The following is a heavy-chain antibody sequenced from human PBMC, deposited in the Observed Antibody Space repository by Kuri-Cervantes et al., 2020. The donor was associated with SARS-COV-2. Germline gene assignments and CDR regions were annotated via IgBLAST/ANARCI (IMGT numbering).Heavy chain of an antibody. Sequence: GESLKISCAASGFTFSGYSMNWLRQAPGKGLEWVSYITSSSHIKHYADSVKGRLTISRDNAKTSLYLQMNSLKLEDTAVYYCAREEGGELGEAFDYWGQGALVTVSS. D-gene: IGHD7-27*01. J-gene: IGHJ4*02. CDR2: ITSSSHIK. CDR1: GFTFSGYS. V-gene: IGHV3-48*04. CDR3: AREEGGELGEAFDY.